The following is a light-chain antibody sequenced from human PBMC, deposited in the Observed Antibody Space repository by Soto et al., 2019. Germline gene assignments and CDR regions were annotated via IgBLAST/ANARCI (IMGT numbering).Light chain of an antibody. J-gene: IGKJ4*01. Sequence: VVLTQSPGTLSLSPGERATLSCRASQSVGRRYLAWYQQKPGQAHRLLIYDTSVRASDIPDRFSGGGSETDFSLTISRLVPEDSAVYYCQQQGTFGGGTQVEIK. V-gene: IGKV3-20*01. CDR2: DTS. CDR3: QQQGT. CDR1: QSVGRRY.